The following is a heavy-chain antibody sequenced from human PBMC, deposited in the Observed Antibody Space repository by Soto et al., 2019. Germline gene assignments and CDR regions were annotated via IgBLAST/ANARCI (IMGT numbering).Heavy chain of an antibody. CDR3: SRRSSHGDQDLD. CDR1: GGSFRGGGYS. D-gene: IGHD2-21*02. V-gene: IGHV4-61*08. CDR2: SYYSGST. Sequence: GNPWFTCTVPGGSFRGGGYSWSAIRQPTGKGLEWIGYSYYSGSTNYNPSLKSRVTISVDTSKNQFSLKLSSVTAADTAVYYFSRRSSHGDQDLDWGQG. J-gene: IGHJ1*01.